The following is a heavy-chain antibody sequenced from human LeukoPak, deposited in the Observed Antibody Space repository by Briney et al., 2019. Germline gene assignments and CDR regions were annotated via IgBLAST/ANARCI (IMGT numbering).Heavy chain of an antibody. J-gene: IGHJ4*02. CDR2: IGGGGDIT. V-gene: IGHV3-23*01. CDR3: ANWGGTETIGTIWYGPLDY. CDR1: GFTFRKYI. Sequence: PGGSLRLSCTASGFTFRKYIMTWVRQAPGKGLEWVSSIGGGGDITFYADSVKGRLRISRDDSKNTLFLEMNNLRADDTAVYYCANWGGTETIGTIWYGPLDYWGQGTQVIVSS. D-gene: IGHD2-2*01.